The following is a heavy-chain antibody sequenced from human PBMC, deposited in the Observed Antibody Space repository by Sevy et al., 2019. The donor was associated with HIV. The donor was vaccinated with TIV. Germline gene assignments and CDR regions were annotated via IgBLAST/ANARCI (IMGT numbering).Heavy chain of an antibody. D-gene: IGHD6-13*01. CDR3: ARVTIAAAGPDDY. J-gene: IGHJ4*02. V-gene: IGHV3-30-3*01. Sequence: GGSLRLSCAASGFTFSSYAMHWVRQAPGKGLEWVAVISYDGSNKYYADSVKGRFTISRDNSKNTRYLQMNSLRVEDTALYYCARVTIAAAGPDDYWGQGTLVTVSS. CDR2: ISYDGSNK. CDR1: GFTFSSYA.